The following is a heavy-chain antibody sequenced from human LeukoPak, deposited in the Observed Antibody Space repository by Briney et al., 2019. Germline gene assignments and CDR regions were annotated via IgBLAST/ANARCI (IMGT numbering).Heavy chain of an antibody. V-gene: IGHV1-24*01. J-gene: IGHJ3*02. D-gene: IGHD3-22*01. CDR2: FDPEDGET. CDR1: GYTLTELS. CDR3: ATSPIGLSGYAAFDI. Sequence: ASVKVSCKVSGYTLTELSMHWVRQAPGKGLEWMGGFDPEDGETIYAQKFQGRVTMTEDTSTDTAYMELSSLRSEATAVYYCATSPIGLSGYAAFDIWGQGTMVTVSS.